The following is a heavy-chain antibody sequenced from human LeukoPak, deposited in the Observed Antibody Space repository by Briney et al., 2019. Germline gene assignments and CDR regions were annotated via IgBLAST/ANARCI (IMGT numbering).Heavy chain of an antibody. J-gene: IGHJ4*02. CDR2: MNPNSGDT. D-gene: IGHD2-8*02. CDR3: ARAEAYWYGY. Sequence: GASVKVSCKASGYTFTTYDITWVRQATGQGLEWMGWMNPNSGDTAYAQKFQGRVAMTRGTSISTAYMELSSLRSEDTAVYYCARAEAYWYGYWGQGTLVTVSS. CDR1: GYTFTTYD. V-gene: IGHV1-8*01.